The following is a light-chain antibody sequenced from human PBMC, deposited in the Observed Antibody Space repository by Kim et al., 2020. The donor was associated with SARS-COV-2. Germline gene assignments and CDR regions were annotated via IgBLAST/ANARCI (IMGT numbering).Light chain of an antibody. J-gene: IGKJ3*01. V-gene: IGKV1-8*01. CDR3: QQYYNYPLT. CDR2: GAS. Sequence: ASTGDRVTITCRASQVISSYLAWYQQKPGKAPKLLIYGASTLQSGVPSRFSGSGSGTDFTLTISYLQSEDFATYYCQQYYNYPLTFGPGTKVDIK. CDR1: QVISSY.